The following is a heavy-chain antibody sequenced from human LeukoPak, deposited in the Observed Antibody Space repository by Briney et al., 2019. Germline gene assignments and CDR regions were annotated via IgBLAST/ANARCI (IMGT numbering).Heavy chain of an antibody. V-gene: IGHV3-33*01. D-gene: IGHD4-23*01. J-gene: IGHJ4*02. CDR1: GFSFSSHG. Sequence: GGSLRLSCAASGFSFSSHGMHWVRQAPGKGLEWVGVTWFDDSYQHYAGSVRGRFTISRDNSKNTVYLQMNSLRAEDTAVYYCARGADRWNYFDYWGQGTLVTVSS. CDR3: ARGADRWNYFDY. CDR2: TWFDDSYQ.